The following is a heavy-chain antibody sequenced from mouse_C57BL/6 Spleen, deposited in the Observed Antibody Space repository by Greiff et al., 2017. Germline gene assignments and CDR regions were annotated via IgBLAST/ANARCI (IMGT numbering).Heavy chain of an antibody. CDR3: ARRDGSSYVGY. Sequence: QVQLQQPGAELVKPGASVKLSCKASGYTFTSYWMQWVKQRPGQGLEWIGEIDPSDSYTNYNQKFKGKATLTVDTSSSTAYMQLSSLTSEDSAVYYCARRDGSSYVGYGGQGTTLTVSS. CDR1: GYTFTSYW. CDR2: IDPSDSYT. D-gene: IGHD1-1*01. J-gene: IGHJ2*01. V-gene: IGHV1-50*01.